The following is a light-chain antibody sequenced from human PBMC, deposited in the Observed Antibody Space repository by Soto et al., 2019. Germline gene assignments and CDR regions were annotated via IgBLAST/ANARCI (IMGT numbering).Light chain of an antibody. Sequence: DIQMTQSPSSLSASVGDRVTITCRASQSISSYLNWYQQKPGKAPKLLIYDASSLQSGVPSRFNGSGSGTDFTLTISSLQPEDFATYYCQQSYSTPYTFGQGTKLEIK. CDR1: QSISSY. CDR3: QQSYSTPYT. V-gene: IGKV1-39*01. J-gene: IGKJ2*01. CDR2: DAS.